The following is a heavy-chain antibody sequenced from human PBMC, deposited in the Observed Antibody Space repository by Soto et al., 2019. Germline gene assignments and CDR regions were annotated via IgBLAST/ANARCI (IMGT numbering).Heavy chain of an antibody. D-gene: IGHD3-3*01. CDR1: GGSISSGGYS. CDR3: AIFSIHGSHLYYFEF. J-gene: IGHJ4*02. Sequence: SETLSLTCAVSGGSISSGGYSWSWIRQPPGKGLEWIGYIYHSGVTYYNSSLKSRVTISLDTSKNQFSLKLSSVAAADTAVYYCAIFSIHGSHLYYFEFWGQGSLVIVSA. V-gene: IGHV4-30-2*01. CDR2: IYHSGVT.